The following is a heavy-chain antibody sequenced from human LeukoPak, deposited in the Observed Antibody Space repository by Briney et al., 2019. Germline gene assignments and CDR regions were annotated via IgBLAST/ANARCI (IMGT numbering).Heavy chain of an antibody. CDR3: SRLYPGEQLVGDDY. V-gene: IGHV3-73*01. CDR1: GFTFSGSA. D-gene: IGHD6-6*01. Sequence: GGSLRLSCAASGFTFSGSAMHWVRQASGKGLEWVGRIRSKANGYATAYAASVKGRFTISRDDSKNTAYLQMNSLKTDDMAVYYCSRLYPGEQLVGDDYWGQGTLVTVSS. CDR2: IRSKANGYAT. J-gene: IGHJ4*02.